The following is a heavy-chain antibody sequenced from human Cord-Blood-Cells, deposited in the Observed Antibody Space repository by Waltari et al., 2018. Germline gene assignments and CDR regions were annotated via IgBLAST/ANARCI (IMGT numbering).Heavy chain of an antibody. Sequence: QVQLVESGGGVVQPGGSLGLSCAASGFTFSSHGVHSVGQAPGKGLEWVAFIRYDGSNKYYADSVKGRFTISRDNSKNTLYLQMNSLRAEDTAVYYCAKPSSGSYYFDYWGQGTLVTVSS. D-gene: IGHD1-26*01. V-gene: IGHV3-30*02. CDR1: GFTFSSHG. CDR3: AKPSSGSYYFDY. CDR2: IRYDGSNK. J-gene: IGHJ4*02.